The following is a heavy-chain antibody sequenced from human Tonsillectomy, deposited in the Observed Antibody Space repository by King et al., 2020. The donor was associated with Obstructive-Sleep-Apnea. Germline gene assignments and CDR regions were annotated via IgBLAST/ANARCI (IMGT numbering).Heavy chain of an antibody. J-gene: IGHJ3*02. CDR2: IWYDGSNK. Sequence: VQLVESGGGVVQPGRSLRLSCAASGFTFSSYGMHWVRQAPGKGLEWVAVIWYDGSNKYYADSVKGRFTISRDNSKNTLYLQMNSLRAEDTAVYYCARGQYPGCSSTSCSDAFDIWGQGTMVTVSS. V-gene: IGHV3-33*01. D-gene: IGHD2-2*01. CDR1: GFTFSSYG. CDR3: ARGQYPGCSSTSCSDAFDI.